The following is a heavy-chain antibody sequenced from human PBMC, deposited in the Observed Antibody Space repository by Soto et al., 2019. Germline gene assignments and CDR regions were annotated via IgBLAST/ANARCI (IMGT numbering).Heavy chain of an antibody. V-gene: IGHV4-31*03. J-gene: IGHJ5*02. Sequence: QVQLQESGPGLVKPSQTLSLSCTVSGGSISSGGYYWSWIRHHPGKGLEWIGYIYYSGSTYYNASLKRRVTISVDTSKNQFSLKLSSVTAADAAVYYWARDRDRARGWFDPWGQGTLVTVSS. D-gene: IGHD3-10*01. CDR1: GGSISSGGYY. CDR3: ARDRDRARGWFDP. CDR2: IYYSGST.